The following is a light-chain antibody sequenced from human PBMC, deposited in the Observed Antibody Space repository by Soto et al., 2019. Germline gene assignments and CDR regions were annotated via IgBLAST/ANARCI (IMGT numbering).Light chain of an antibody. V-gene: IGKV3-20*01. CDR1: QSVSSSF. CDR3: QQYDSSPVT. J-gene: IGKJ1*01. Sequence: EIVLTQSPGSLSLSPGGRATLSFRASQSVSSSFLAWYRQKPGQAPRLLIYGASSRATGIPDRFSGSGSGTDFTLTISRLEPEDFAVYYCQQYDSSPVTFGQGTKVEIK. CDR2: GAS.